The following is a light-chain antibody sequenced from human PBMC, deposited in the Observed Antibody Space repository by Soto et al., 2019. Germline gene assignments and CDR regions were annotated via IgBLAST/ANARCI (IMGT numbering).Light chain of an antibody. V-gene: IGLV2-8*01. J-gene: IGLJ2*01. CDR2: EVS. Sequence: QSALSQPPSASGSPGQSVTISCTGTSSDVGGYNYVSWYQQHPGKAPKLMIYEVSKRPSGVPDRFSGSKSGNTASLTVSGLQAEDDYDYYCSSYAGSNNVVFGGGTKLTVL. CDR3: SSYAGSNNVV. CDR1: SSDVGGYNY.